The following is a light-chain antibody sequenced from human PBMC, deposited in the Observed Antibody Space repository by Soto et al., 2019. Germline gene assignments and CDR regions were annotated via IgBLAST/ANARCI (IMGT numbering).Light chain of an antibody. J-gene: IGKJ2*01. Sequence: EIVMTQSPATLSVSPGARATLSCRASQRVSSNVAWYHQIPGQPPRLLIYGASTRATGVPVRFSGSASGTEVALTISGRQSEDCAVYYWHQSDDGPYASGQGTKVEI. V-gene: IGKV3-15*01. CDR2: GAS. CDR3: HQSDDGPYA. CDR1: QRVSSN.